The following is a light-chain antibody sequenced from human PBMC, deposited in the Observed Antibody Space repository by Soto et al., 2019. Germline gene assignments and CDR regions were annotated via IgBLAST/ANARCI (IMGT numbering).Light chain of an antibody. Sequence: QSALTQPPSASGSPGQSVTISCAGTSSDVGAYNYVSWYQQHPGKAPKLMIYDVTKRPSGVPDRFSASKSGNTASLTVSGLQTEDEADYYCSSYAGKNILVFGGRTKLTVL. J-gene: IGLJ3*02. CDR2: DVT. CDR1: SSDVGAYNY. V-gene: IGLV2-8*01. CDR3: SSYAGKNILV.